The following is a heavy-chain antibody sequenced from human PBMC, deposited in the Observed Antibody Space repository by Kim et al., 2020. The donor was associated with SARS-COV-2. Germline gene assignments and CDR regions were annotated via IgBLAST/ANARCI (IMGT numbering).Heavy chain of an antibody. Sequence: YADSGKGRFTISRDNAKNTLYLHMSRLRGEDTAVYYCAKGAVTTANWFDPWGQGTLVTVSS. V-gene: IGHV3-30*07. CDR3: AKGAVTTANWFDP. J-gene: IGHJ5*02. D-gene: IGHD4-17*01.